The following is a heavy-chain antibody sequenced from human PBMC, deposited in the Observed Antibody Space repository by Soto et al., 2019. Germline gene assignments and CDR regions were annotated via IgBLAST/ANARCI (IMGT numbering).Heavy chain of an antibody. Sequence: SETLSLTCTVSGGSISSSHYYWGWIRQPPGKGLEWIGNVYYRGSTYYNPSLKSRVTISVDTSKNQFSLTLSSVTAADTAVYYCGRIPARNCITTSCYTLDPWGQRTPVTVSS. CDR1: GGSISSSHYY. CDR3: GRIPARNCITTSCYTLDP. J-gene: IGHJ5*02. D-gene: IGHD2-2*01. CDR2: VYYRGST. V-gene: IGHV4-39*01.